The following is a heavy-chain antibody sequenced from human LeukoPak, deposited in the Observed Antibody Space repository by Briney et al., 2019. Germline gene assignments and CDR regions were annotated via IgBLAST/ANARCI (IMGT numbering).Heavy chain of an antibody. CDR1: GFTFSDYY. Sequence: VGSLRLSCAASGFTFSDYYMSWIRQAPGKGLEWVSYISSSGSTIYYADSVKGRFTISRDNAKNSLYLQMNSLRAEDTDVYYCARDGYSSSWDGSMGWWGQGPLVTVSS. CDR2: ISSSGSTI. V-gene: IGHV3-11*01. CDR3: ARDGYSSSWDGSMGW. J-gene: IGHJ4*02. D-gene: IGHD6-13*01.